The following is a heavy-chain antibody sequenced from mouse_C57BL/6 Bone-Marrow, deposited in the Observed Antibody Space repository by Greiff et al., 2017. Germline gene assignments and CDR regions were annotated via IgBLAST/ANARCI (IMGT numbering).Heavy chain of an antibody. CDR1: GYTFTDYY. CDR2: INPYNGGT. CDR3: ARDGDLYYFDY. J-gene: IGHJ2*01. V-gene: IGHV1-19*01. D-gene: IGHD2-3*01. Sequence: EVQLQESGPVLVKPGASVKMSCKASGYTFTDYYMNWVKQSHGKSLEWIGVINPYNGGTSYNQKFKGKATLTVDKSSSTAYMELNSLTSEDSAVYYCARDGDLYYFDYWGQGTTLTVSS.